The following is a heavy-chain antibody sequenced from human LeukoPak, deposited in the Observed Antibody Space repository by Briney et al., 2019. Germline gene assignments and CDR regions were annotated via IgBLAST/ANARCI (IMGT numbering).Heavy chain of an antibody. V-gene: IGHV4-59*01. Sequence: SSETLSLTCTVSGGSISSYYWSWIRQPPGKGLEWIGYIYYSGSTNYNPSLKSRVTISVDTSKNQFSLKLSSVTAADTAVYYCAGDVRYYYGSGNVILFDYWGQGTLVTVSS. CDR3: AGDVRYYYGSGNVILFDY. J-gene: IGHJ4*02. D-gene: IGHD3-10*01. CDR1: GGSISSYY. CDR2: IYYSGST.